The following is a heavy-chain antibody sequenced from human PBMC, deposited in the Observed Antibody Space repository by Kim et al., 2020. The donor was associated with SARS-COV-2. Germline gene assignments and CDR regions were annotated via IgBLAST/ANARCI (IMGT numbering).Heavy chain of an antibody. CDR1: GFIFHEYS. CDR2: ITWDGGST. CDR3: AKEKSRIWDF. V-gene: IGHV3-43*01. Sequence: GGSLRLSCAASGFIFHEYSMHWVRQAPGKELEWVALITWDGGSTFYADSVKGRFTISRDNSENSLHMQMNSLTIEDSALYYCAKEKSRIWDFWGQGTLV. J-gene: IGHJ4*02. D-gene: IGHD3-16*01.